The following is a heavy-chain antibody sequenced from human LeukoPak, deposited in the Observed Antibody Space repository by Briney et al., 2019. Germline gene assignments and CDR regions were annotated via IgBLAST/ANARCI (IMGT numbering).Heavy chain of an antibody. D-gene: IGHD2-2*01. Sequence: GSSVKVSCKASGGTFSSYAISWVRQAPGQGLEWMGGIIPIFGTANYAQKFQGRVTITADKSTSTAYMELSSLRSDDTAVYYCARGDIVVVPIRYYYMDVWGKGTTVTISS. V-gene: IGHV1-69*06. CDR3: ARGDIVVVPIRYYYMDV. CDR2: IIPIFGTA. CDR1: GGTFSSYA. J-gene: IGHJ6*03.